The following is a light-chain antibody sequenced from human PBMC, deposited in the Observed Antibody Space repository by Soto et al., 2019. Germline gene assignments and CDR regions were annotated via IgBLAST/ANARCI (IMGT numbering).Light chain of an antibody. J-gene: IGKJ1*01. Sequence: EIVMTQSPATLSVSPGERATLSCRASQSLNDNLAWYQQKPGQAPRLLIYRASTRATGVPARFSASGSGTEFTLTISSLQSEDSAVYYCHQYSHWPPWTFGPGTKVEIK. CDR1: QSLNDN. CDR3: HQYSHWPPWT. V-gene: IGKV3-15*01. CDR2: RAS.